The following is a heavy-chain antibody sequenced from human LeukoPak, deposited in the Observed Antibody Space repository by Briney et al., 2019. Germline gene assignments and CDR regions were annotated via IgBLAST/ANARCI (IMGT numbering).Heavy chain of an antibody. V-gene: IGHV4-34*01. Sequence: PSETLSLTCAVYGGSFSGYHWSWIRQPPGKGLEWIGEINHSGSTNYNPSLKSRVTISVDTSKNQFSLKLSSVTAADTAVYYCARRGQFYYYYYYMDVWGKGTTVTVSS. J-gene: IGHJ6*03. D-gene: IGHD3-10*01. CDR2: INHSGST. CDR1: GGSFSGYH. CDR3: ARRGQFYYYYYYMDV.